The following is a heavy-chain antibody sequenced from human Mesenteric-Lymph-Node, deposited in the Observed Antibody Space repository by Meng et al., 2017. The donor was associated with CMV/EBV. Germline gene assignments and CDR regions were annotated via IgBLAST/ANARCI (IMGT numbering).Heavy chain of an antibody. CDR1: GYTFTSYT. V-gene: IGHV1-69*05. CDR2: IIPIFGTT. CDR3: VRVPGPTVYYYGMDV. J-gene: IGHJ6*02. Sequence: SVKVSCKASGYTFTSYTISWVRQAPGQGLEWMGGIIPIFGTTNYAHKVQDRVTITTDESTSTVYMELSSLKSEDTAVYYCVRVPGPTVYYYGMDVWGQGTTVTVSS. D-gene: IGHD1-1*01.